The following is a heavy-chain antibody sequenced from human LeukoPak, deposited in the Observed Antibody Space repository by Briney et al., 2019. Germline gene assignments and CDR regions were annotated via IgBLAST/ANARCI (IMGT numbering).Heavy chain of an antibody. CDR2: INPNSGGT. CDR1: GYTFTGYY. V-gene: IGHV1-2*02. J-gene: IGHJ4*02. D-gene: IGHD3-9*01. Sequence: GASVKVSCKASGYTFTGYYMHWVRQAPGQGLEWMGWINPNSGGTNYAQKFQGRVTMTRDTSISTAYMELSRLRSDDTAVYYCARGTLFESRSNFDYWGQGTLVTVSS. CDR3: ARGTLFESRSNFDY.